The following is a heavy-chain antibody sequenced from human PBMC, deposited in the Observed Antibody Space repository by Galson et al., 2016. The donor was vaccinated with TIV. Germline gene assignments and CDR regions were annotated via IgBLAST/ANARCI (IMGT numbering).Heavy chain of an antibody. CDR1: GDTFSSLS. D-gene: IGHD3-10*01. J-gene: IGHJ3*02. CDR2: IIPTLSLA. Sequence: SVKVSCKASGDTFSSLSIIWVRQAPGQGLEWMGRIIPTLSLADYAHKFQGRVTITADRSTSTVYMELSSLRSDEAAVDYCAREVAHVGSVIFNADAFDIWGQGTMVTVSS. V-gene: IGHV1-69*04. CDR3: AREVAHVGSVIFNADAFDI.